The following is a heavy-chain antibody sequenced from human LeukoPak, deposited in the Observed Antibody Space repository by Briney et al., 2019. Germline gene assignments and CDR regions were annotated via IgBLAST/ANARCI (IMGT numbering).Heavy chain of an antibody. Sequence: SETLSLTCAVYGGSFSGYYWSWIRQPAGKGLEWIGRIYTSGSTNYNPSLKSRVTISVDTSKNQFSLKLNSVTAADTAVYYCAKSNGYGLVDIWGQGTMVTVSS. CDR1: GGSFSGYY. D-gene: IGHD3-10*01. CDR3: AKSNGYGLVDI. CDR2: IYTSGST. V-gene: IGHV4-59*10. J-gene: IGHJ3*02.